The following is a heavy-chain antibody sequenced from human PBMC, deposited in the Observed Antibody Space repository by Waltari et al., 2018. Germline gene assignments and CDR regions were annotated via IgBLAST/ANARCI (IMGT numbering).Heavy chain of an antibody. D-gene: IGHD6-13*01. CDR3: ARGSSSSFDS. J-gene: IGHJ4*02. Sequence: QVQLQQSGPGLVKPSPTLSLTCTVSGDSVSVNSTAAWNWIRHSPSRGLELLGRTYYRSKWSNEYAVSVRSRITINPDTSKNQFSLHLNSVTPEDTAVYYCARGSSSSFDSWGQGILVTVSS. CDR2: TYYRSKWSN. V-gene: IGHV6-1*01. CDR1: GDSVSVNSTAA.